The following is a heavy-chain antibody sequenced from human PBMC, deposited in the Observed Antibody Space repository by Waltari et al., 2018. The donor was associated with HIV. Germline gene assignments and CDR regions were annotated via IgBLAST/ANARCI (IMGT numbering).Heavy chain of an antibody. CDR2: ITPILSVP. CDR1: GGTFITYD. D-gene: IGHD3-10*01. CDR3: AREGGVSFPGAMDV. V-gene: IGHV1-69*04. J-gene: IGHJ6*02. Sequence: QVQLVQSGTEVKKPGSSVKVSCKTSGGTFITYDISWVRQAHGKGLEWMGKITPILSVPNYAQKFQGRITITADKSTRTAYMELTSLRSDDTAVYYCAREGGVSFPGAMDVWGQGTTITVSS.